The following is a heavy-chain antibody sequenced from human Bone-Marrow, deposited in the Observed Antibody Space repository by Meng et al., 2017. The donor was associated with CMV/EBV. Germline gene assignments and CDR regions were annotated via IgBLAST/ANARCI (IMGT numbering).Heavy chain of an antibody. Sequence: SVKVSRKASGYTCTDYYIHWVRQAPGQGLEWMGWINPNNGDTNYAQKFQGRVTLTRDTSIYTAIIDLSRQRFDETAIYYCAANLYDVNSLRALAVRGQGELVTFAS. J-gene: IGHJ4*01. CDR3: AANLYDVNSLRALAV. V-gene: IGHV1-2*02. CDR2: INPNNGDT. CDR1: GYTCTDYY. D-gene: IGHD3-16*01.